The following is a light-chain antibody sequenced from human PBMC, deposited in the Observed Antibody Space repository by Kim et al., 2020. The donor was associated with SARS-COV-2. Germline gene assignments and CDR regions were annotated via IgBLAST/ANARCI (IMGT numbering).Light chain of an antibody. CDR1: SGHSTYA. V-gene: IGLV4-69*01. Sequence: SVKLTCTLSSGHSTYAIAWHQQQPEKGPRYLMKVNSDGSHNKGDGIPDRFSGSSSGAERYLTISSLQSEDEADYYCQTWAPGIWVFGGGTQLTVL. J-gene: IGLJ3*02. CDR2: VNSDGSH. CDR3: QTWAPGIWV.